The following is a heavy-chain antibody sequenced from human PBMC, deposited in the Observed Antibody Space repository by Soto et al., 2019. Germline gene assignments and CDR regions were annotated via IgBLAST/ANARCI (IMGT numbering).Heavy chain of an antibody. CDR2: IITDGSST. V-gene: IGHV3-74*01. J-gene: IGHJ6*03. CDR3: ATGLSTRGYYMDA. CDR1: GFSFSIYW. D-gene: IGHD1-26*01. Sequence: VQLVESGGGLVQPGGSLILSCAASGFSFSIYWMHWVRQAPGKGLVWVSRIITDGSSTSYADSVKGRFTISGDNAKNTLYLQMNSLRAEDTAVYYCATGLSTRGYYMDAWGKGTTVTVSS.